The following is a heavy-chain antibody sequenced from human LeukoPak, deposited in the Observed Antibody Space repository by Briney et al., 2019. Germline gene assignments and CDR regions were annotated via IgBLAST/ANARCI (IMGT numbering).Heavy chain of an antibody. J-gene: IGHJ5*02. V-gene: IGHV4-61*02. CDR2: IYTSGST. CDR3: ARGGDPPYNWFDP. CDR1: GGSISSGSYY. D-gene: IGHD2-21*02. Sequence: SETLFLTCTVSGGSISSGSYYWSWIRQPAGKGLEWIGRIYTSGSTNYNPSLKSRVTISVDTSKNQFSLKLSSVTAADTAVYYCARGGDPPYNWFDPWGQGTLVTVSS.